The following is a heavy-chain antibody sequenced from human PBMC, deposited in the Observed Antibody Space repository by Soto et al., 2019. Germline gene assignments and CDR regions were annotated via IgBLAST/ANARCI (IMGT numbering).Heavy chain of an antibody. CDR2: INPSGGST. D-gene: IGHD6-13*01. V-gene: IGHV1-46*01. J-gene: IGHJ5*02. Sequence: ASVKVSCKASGYTFTSYYMHWVRQAPGQGLEWMGIINPSGGSTSYAQKFQGRVTMTRDTSTSTVYMELSSLRSEDTAVYYCASGTGIAAAGRSDWFDPWGQGTLVTVSS. CDR1: GYTFTSYY. CDR3: ASGTGIAAAGRSDWFDP.